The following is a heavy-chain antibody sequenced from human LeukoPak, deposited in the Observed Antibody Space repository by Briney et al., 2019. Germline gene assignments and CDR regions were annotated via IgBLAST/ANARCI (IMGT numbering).Heavy chain of an antibody. Sequence: ASVKVSCKASGYTSTGYYMHWVRQAPGQGLEWMGWINPNSGGTNYAQKFQGRVTMTRDTSISTAYMELSRLRSDDTAVYYCARVGSYGFTRGYYFDYWGQGTLVTVSS. CDR2: INPNSGGT. CDR1: GYTSTGYY. J-gene: IGHJ4*02. D-gene: IGHD5-18*01. V-gene: IGHV1-2*02. CDR3: ARVGSYGFTRGYYFDY.